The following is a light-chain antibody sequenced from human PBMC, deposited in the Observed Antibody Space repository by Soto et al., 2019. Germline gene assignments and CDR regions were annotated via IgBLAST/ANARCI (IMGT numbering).Light chain of an antibody. Sequence: EIVRTQSPATLSVSPWESATLSCRAGQSVNNNLAWYQRKPGQAPSLLIYDASTRAAGIPDRFSASGSGTEFTLKIRRMKPEDFAVYYCKKYYDWTWTVGNGTKVEIK. CDR3: KKYYDWTWT. J-gene: IGKJ1*01. CDR1: QSVNNN. CDR2: DAS. V-gene: IGKV3-15*01.